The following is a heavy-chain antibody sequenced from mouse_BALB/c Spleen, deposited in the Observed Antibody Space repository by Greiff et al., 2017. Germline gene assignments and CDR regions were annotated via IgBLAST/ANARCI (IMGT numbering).Heavy chain of an antibody. Sequence: VKLQESGPGLVAPSQSLSITCTVSGFSLTSYGVHWVRQPPGKGLEWLGVIWAGGSTNYNSALMSRLSISKDNSKSQVFLKMNSLQTDDTAMYYCARDRGYRYDAMDYWGQGTSVTVSS. CDR2: IWAGGST. D-gene: IGHD2-14*01. CDR1: GFSLTSYG. J-gene: IGHJ4*01. CDR3: ARDRGYRYDAMDY. V-gene: IGHV2-9*02.